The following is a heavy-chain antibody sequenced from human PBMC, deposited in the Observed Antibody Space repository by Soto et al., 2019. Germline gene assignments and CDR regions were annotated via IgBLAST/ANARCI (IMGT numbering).Heavy chain of an antibody. Sequence: QVQLVQSGAEVKKPGASVKVSCKASGYTFTSYYMHWVRQAPGQGLEWMGIINPSGGSTSYAQKFQGRFTMTRDTSTSTVYVELSSLRSEDTAVYYCARDIAVARYFGYWGQGTLVTVSS. CDR3: ARDIAVARYFGY. D-gene: IGHD6-19*01. J-gene: IGHJ4*02. CDR1: GYTFTSYY. V-gene: IGHV1-46*01. CDR2: INPSGGST.